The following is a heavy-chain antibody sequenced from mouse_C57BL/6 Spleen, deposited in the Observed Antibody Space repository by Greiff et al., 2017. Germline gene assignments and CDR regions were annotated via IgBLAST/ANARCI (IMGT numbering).Heavy chain of an antibody. Sequence: QVQLQQSGAELVKPGASVKISCKASGYAFSSYWLNWVKQRPGKGLEWIGQIYPGDGDTNYNGKFKGKATLTADKSSSTAYMQLSSLTSEDSAVYFCARWGDGSYWYFDVWGTGTTVTVSS. D-gene: IGHD2-3*01. CDR2: IYPGDGDT. J-gene: IGHJ1*03. V-gene: IGHV1-80*01. CDR3: ARWGDGSYWYFDV. CDR1: GYAFSSYW.